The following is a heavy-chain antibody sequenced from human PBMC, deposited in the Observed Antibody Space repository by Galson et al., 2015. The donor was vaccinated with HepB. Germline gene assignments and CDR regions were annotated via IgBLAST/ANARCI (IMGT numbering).Heavy chain of an antibody. CDR3: ARHDGATMEGVAFDM. J-gene: IGHJ3*02. CDR1: GGSISSSYNY. Sequence: SETLSLTCTVSGGSISSSYNYWDWLRQPPGKGLEWIASIYYSGTIHYNPSLKSRVTISADTSKNQFSLKLRSVTAADPAVYYCARHDGATMEGVAFDMWGQGTMVTVSS. CDR2: IYYSGTI. D-gene: IGHD5-12*01. V-gene: IGHV4-39*01.